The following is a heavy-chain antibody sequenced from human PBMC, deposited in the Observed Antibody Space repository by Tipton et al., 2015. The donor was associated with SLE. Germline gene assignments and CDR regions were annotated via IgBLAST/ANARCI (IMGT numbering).Heavy chain of an antibody. CDR2: INHSGST. V-gene: IGHV4-34*01. CDR3: ARALGTIRAEYLQY. Sequence: TLSLTCAVYGRSFSGYYWSWIRQPPGKGLEWIGEINHSGSTNYNPSLKSRVTISIDTSKNQFSLRLSSVTAADTAVYYCARALGTIRAEYLQYWGQGTLVTVSS. CDR1: GRSFSGYY. J-gene: IGHJ1*01. D-gene: IGHD1-7*01.